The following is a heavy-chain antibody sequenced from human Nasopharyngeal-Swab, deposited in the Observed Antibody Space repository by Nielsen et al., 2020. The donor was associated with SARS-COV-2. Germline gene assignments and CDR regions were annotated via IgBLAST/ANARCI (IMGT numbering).Heavy chain of an antibody. Sequence: GESLKISCAASGFTFSTYAMTWVRQAPGKGLEWVSTIDAGGGNTWYADSVKGRFTISRDNSKSTLYLQMNSLRADDTALYYCAKGTGATYRAIDYWGQGTLVTASS. CDR3: AKGTGATYRAIDY. CDR2: IDAGGGNT. J-gene: IGHJ4*02. V-gene: IGHV3-23*01. CDR1: GFTFSTYA. D-gene: IGHD1-26*01.